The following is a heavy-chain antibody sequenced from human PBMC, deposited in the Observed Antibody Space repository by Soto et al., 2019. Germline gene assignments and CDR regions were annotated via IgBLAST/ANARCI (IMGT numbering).Heavy chain of an antibody. J-gene: IGHJ6*02. CDR1: GFTFSSYS. D-gene: IGHD3-16*01. CDR3: ARHEDYGKYYGMDV. CDR2: ISSSSSYI. V-gene: IGHV3-21*01. Sequence: PGGSLRLSCAASGFTFSSYSMNWVRQTPGKGLEWVSSISSSSSYIYYADSVKGRFTISRDNAKNSLYLQMNSLRAEDTAVYYCARHEDYGKYYGMDVWGQGTTVTVSS.